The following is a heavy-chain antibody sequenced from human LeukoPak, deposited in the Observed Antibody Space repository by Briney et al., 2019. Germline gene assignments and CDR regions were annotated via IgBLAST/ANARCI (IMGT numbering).Heavy chain of an antibody. Sequence: GGSLRLSCAASGFTFSSYGMHWVRQAPGKGLEGVALISDDGSNKYYADSVKGRFTSSRDNSKKTLSLQMNSLRAEDTAIYYCAKVFYDSSGPPFDYWGQGTLVSVSS. CDR1: GFTFSSYG. D-gene: IGHD3-22*01. V-gene: IGHV3-30*18. CDR3: AKVFYDSSGPPFDY. J-gene: IGHJ4*02. CDR2: ISDDGSNK.